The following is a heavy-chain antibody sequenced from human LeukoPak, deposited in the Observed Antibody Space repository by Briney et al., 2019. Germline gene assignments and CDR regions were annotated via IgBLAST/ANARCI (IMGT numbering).Heavy chain of an antibody. Sequence: PGGSLRLSCAASGFTFSSFAMHWVRQSSGKGLEWVAFIRYDGSHQYYADSVKGRVTISRDNSKNTLYLQMNSLRPEDTAVYYCAKDSVGGQNWFDPWGQGTLVTVSS. V-gene: IGHV3-30*02. CDR3: AKDSVGGQNWFDP. J-gene: IGHJ5*02. D-gene: IGHD2-15*01. CDR1: GFTFSSFA. CDR2: IRYDGSHQ.